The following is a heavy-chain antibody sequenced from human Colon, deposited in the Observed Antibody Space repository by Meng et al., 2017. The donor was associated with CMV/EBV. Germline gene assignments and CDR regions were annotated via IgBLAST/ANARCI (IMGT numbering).Heavy chain of an antibody. CDR3: ARRFCGTTTCYHTDRGMDV. V-gene: IGHV3-11*04. CDR1: GFTFSDYY. J-gene: IGHJ6*02. CDR2: ISATGNTM. Sequence: GESLKISCTASGFTFSDYYMSWLRQAPGKGLEWLSYISATGNTMYYLDSVRGRFTFSRDNAKNSLYLQMNSLRAEDTAVYYCARRFCGTTTCYHTDRGMDVWGQGTTVTVSS. D-gene: IGHD2-2*01.